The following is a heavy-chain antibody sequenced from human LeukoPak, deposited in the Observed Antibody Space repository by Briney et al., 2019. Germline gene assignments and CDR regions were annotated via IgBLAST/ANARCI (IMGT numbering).Heavy chain of an antibody. Sequence: ASVKVSCKASGYTFTGYYIHWVRQAPGQGLEWMGWMNPDRGGTCFAQKFQGRVTMTRDKSISTAYMELSRLRSDDTAVYYCARVDGGNSEYFDYWGQGTLVTVSS. V-gene: IGHV1-2*02. D-gene: IGHD4-23*01. CDR1: GYTFTGYY. CDR3: ARVDGGNSEYFDY. CDR2: MNPDRGGT. J-gene: IGHJ4*02.